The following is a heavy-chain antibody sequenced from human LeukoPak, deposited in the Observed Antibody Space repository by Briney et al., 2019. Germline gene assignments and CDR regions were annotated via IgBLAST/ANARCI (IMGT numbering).Heavy chain of an antibody. V-gene: IGHV3-23*01. Sequence: GGSLRFSCAASGFTFSSYAMSWVRQAPGKGLEWVSSISGSGGSTYYADSVKGRFTISRDNSKNTLFLQMNSLKADDTAVYYCAKGGGGVLASWGQGTLVTVSS. D-gene: IGHD3-16*01. CDR3: AKGGGGVLAS. CDR2: ISGSGGST. J-gene: IGHJ4*02. CDR1: GFTFSSYA.